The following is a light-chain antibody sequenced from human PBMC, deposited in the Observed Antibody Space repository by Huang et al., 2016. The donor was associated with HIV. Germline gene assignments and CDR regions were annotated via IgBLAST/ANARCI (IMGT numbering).Light chain of an antibody. Sequence: DIQMTQSPLSLSASVGDRVTITCRASQGIRNSLAWYQQKPGKAPKLRVYAASRLESGVLSWFRGSGSGTNFTRTISSLQPEDFATYDCQQYHSSWTFGQGTKVEIK. V-gene: IGKV1-NL1*01. CDR3: QQYHSSWT. CDR2: AAS. CDR1: QGIRNS. J-gene: IGKJ1*01.